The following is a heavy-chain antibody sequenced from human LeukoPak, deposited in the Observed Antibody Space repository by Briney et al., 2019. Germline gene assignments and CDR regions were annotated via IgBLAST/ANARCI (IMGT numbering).Heavy chain of an antibody. Sequence: GGSLRLSCAASGFTFSSYWMSWVRQAPGKGLEWVANTRQDGSDKYYVDSVKGRFTISRDNAKNSLYLQMNSLRAEDTAVYFCARVLQYAAAGTSYDYWGQGTLVTVSS. CDR2: TRQDGSDK. V-gene: IGHV3-7*01. D-gene: IGHD6-13*01. CDR1: GFTFSSYW. J-gene: IGHJ4*02. CDR3: ARVLQYAAAGTSYDY.